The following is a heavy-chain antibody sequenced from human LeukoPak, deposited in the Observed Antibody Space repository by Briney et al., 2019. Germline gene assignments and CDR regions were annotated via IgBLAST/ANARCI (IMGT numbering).Heavy chain of an antibody. J-gene: IGHJ4*02. Sequence: GGSLRLSCAASGFTFSTYSMTWVRQAPGKGLEWVSYISSSTNTIYYADSVKGRFTISRDNSKNTLYLQMNSLRAEDTAVYYCANHARGYDSSGYYYYWGQGTLVTVSS. CDR3: ANHARGYDSSGYYYY. CDR1: GFTFSTYS. CDR2: ISSSTNTI. V-gene: IGHV3-48*01. D-gene: IGHD3-22*01.